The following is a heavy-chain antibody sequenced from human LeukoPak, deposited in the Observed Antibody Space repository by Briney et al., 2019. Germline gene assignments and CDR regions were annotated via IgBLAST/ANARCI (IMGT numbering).Heavy chain of an antibody. J-gene: IGHJ3*01. CDR1: GFTFSSYW. Sequence: PGGSLRLSCAASGFTFSSYWMHWVRQAPGKGLVWVSRINSDGSSTSYADSVKGRFTISRDNSKNTLFLQMNGLRAEDTAVYYCAKDRSCSGSSCNVGSWGQGTMVTVSS. CDR2: INSDGSST. CDR3: AKDRSCSGSSCNVGS. D-gene: IGHD2-2*01. V-gene: IGHV3-74*01.